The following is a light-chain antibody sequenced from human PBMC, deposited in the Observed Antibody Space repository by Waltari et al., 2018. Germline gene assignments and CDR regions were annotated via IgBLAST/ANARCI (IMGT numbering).Light chain of an antibody. Sequence: QSALTQPRSVSGSPGQSVTISCTGTSRDVGGYKYVSWYQQPPGKAPKLMIFAVRKRPSGVPDRFSGSKSGSTASLTISGLQAEDEADYYCCSYAGSRWVFGGGTKLTVL. CDR3: CSYAGSRWV. CDR1: SRDVGGYKY. V-gene: IGLV2-11*01. CDR2: AVR. J-gene: IGLJ3*02.